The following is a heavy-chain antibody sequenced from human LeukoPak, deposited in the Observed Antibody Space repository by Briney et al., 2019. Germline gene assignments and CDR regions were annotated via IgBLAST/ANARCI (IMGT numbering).Heavy chain of an antibody. V-gene: IGHV3-21*01. CDR3: ARDPTTDYGDYVENWFDP. D-gene: IGHD4-17*01. CDR2: ISSSSSYI. CDR1: GFTFSSYS. Sequence: GGSLRLSCAASGFTFSSYSMNWVRQAPGKGLEWVSSISSSSSYIYYADSVKGRFTISRDNAKNSLYLQMNSLRAEDTAVYYCARDPTTDYGDYVENWFDPWGQGTLVTVSS. J-gene: IGHJ5*02.